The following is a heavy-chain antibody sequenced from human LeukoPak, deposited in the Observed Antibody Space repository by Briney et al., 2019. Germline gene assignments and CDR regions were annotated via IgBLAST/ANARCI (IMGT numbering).Heavy chain of an antibody. V-gene: IGHV4-59*08. J-gene: IGHJ4*02. CDR3: ARVTLYFDFSTGNHYYFDS. CDR1: GGSITNNY. CDR2: IYYSGTT. D-gene: IGHD3-3*01. Sequence: SETLSLTCTVSGGSITNNYWSWIRQTPGKGLEWIGYIYYSGTTTYNPSLKSRVTISIDTSTNQFSLQLTSVTAADMAVYYCARVTLYFDFSTGNHYYFDSWGQGTLVIVSS.